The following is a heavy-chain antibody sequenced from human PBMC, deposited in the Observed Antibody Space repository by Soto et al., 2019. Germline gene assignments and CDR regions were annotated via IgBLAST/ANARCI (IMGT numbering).Heavy chain of an antibody. J-gene: IGHJ3*02. CDR2: IIPILGIA. D-gene: IGHD3-10*01. V-gene: IGHV1-69*04. CDR1: GGTFSSYT. Sequence: SVKVSCKASGGTFSSYTIIWVRQAPGQGLEWMGRIIPILGIANYAQKFQGRVTITADKSTSTAYMELSSLRSEDTAVYYCARDQGRIYYGSGSYRMLAFDIWGQGTMVTVSS. CDR3: ARDQGRIYYGSGSYRMLAFDI.